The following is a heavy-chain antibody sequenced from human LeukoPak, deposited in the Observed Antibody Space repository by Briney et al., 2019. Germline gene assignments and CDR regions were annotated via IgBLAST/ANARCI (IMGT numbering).Heavy chain of an antibody. CDR1: GGSISSSSYY. J-gene: IGHJ4*02. CDR3: ARVRWFGELSFDY. CDR2: IYYSGST. D-gene: IGHD3-10*01. Sequence: SETLSLTCTVSGGSISSSSYYWGWIRQPPGKGLEWIGSIYYSGSTYYNPSLKSRVTISVDTSKNQFSLKLSSVTAADTAVYYCARVRWFGELSFDYWGQGTLVTVSS. V-gene: IGHV4-39*01.